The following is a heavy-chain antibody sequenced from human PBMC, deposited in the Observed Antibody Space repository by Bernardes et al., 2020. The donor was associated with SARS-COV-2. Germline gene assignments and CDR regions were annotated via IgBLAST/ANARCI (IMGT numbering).Heavy chain of an antibody. CDR2: ISVNNGNI. CDR3: ARGHGDYFDY. J-gene: IGHJ4*02. CDR1: GYTFPNYD. V-gene: IGHV1-18*01. D-gene: IGHD4-17*01. Sequence: SVKVSCKASGYTFPNYDISWVRQAPGQGLEWMGWISVNNGNIKYAQKLQGRVTMTTDTSTSTAYMEVRSLRSDDTAVYYCARGHGDYFDYWGQGTLVTVSS.